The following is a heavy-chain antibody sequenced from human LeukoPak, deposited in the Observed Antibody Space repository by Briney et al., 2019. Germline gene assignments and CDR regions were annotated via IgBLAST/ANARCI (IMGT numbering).Heavy chain of an antibody. V-gene: IGHV4-30-2*01. CDR2: IYHSGST. D-gene: IGHD3-10*01. CDR1: GGSISSGGYY. J-gene: IGHJ3*02. Sequence: PSQTLSLTCTVSGGSISSGGYYWSWIRQPPGKGLEWIGYIYHSGSTNYNPSLKSRITISVDTSKNQFSLKLSSVTAADTAVYYCARNGYYYGSGKAFDIWGQGTMVTVSS. CDR3: ARNGYYYGSGKAFDI.